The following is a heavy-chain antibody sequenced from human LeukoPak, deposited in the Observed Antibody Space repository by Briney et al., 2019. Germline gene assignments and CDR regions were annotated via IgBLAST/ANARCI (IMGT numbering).Heavy chain of an antibody. D-gene: IGHD5-12*01. CDR3: ARDGYGRLNLPDY. J-gene: IGHJ4*02. Sequence: PGGSLRLSCAASGFTFSSYSMNWVRQAPGKGLEWVSSISSSSSYIYYADSLKGRFTISRDNAKNSLYLQMNSLRAEDTAVYYCARDGYGRLNLPDYWGQGTLVTVSS. CDR2: ISSSSSYI. V-gene: IGHV3-21*01. CDR1: GFTFSSYS.